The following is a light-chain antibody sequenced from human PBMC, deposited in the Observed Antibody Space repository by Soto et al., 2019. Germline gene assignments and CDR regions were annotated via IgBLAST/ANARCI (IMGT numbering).Light chain of an antibody. CDR3: QSYDGGLSGGLVV. V-gene: IGLV1-40*01. CDR1: SSNIGAGYD. Sequence: QSVLTQPPSVSGAPGQRVAISCTGSSSNIGAGYDVHWYQQLPGTAPKLLIYGNTNRPSGVPDRFSGSKSGTSASLAITGLQAEDEADYSCQSYDGGLSGGLVVFGGGTKLTVL. CDR2: GNT. J-gene: IGLJ2*01.